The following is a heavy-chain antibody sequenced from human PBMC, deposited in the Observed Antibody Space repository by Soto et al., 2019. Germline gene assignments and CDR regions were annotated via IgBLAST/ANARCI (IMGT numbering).Heavy chain of an antibody. CDR3: ARDRKSTLAAPLNLNWFDP. CDR2: ISAYNGNT. V-gene: IGHV1-18*04. D-gene: IGHD6-13*01. J-gene: IGHJ5*02. CDR1: GYTFTSYG. Sequence: QVQLVQSGAEVKKPGASVKVSCKACGYTFTSYGISWVRQAPGQGLEWMGWISAYNGNTNYAQKLQGRVTMTTDTSTSTAYMELRSLRSDDTAVYYCARDRKSTLAAPLNLNWFDPWGQGTLVTVSS.